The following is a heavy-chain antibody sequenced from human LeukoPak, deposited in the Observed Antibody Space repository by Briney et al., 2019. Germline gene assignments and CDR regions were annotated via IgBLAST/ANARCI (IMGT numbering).Heavy chain of an antibody. J-gene: IGHJ4*02. V-gene: IGHV3-33*06. Sequence: GGSLRLSCAASGFTFSRYGMHWVRQAPGKGLEWVALIWYDGSNRHYADSVKGRFTISRDNSKNTLYLQMNSLRGEDTAVYSCAKAACDSSRSYFDYWGQGTLVTVSS. CDR2: IWYDGSNR. D-gene: IGHD3-22*01. CDR1: GFTFSRYG. CDR3: AKAACDSSRSYFDY.